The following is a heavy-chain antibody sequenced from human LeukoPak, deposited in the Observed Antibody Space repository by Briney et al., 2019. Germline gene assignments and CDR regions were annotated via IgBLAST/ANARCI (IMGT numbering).Heavy chain of an antibody. CDR3: AKDTPELGTFDY. J-gene: IGHJ4*02. Sequence: GGSLRLSXAASGFTFSNFGMHWVRQAPGKGLEWVAFIRYDGSNKYYADSVKGRFTISRDNSKNTLYLQMNSLRAEDTAVYYCAKDTPELGTFDYWGQGTLVTVSS. D-gene: IGHD7-27*01. CDR1: GFTFSNFG. V-gene: IGHV3-30*02. CDR2: IRYDGSNK.